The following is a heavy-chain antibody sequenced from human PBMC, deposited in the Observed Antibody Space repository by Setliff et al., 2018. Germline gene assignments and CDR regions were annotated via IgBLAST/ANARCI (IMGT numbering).Heavy chain of an antibody. CDR2: ISRSGDKT. J-gene: IGHJ1*01. D-gene: IGHD1-26*01. CDR3: AKIGRGGTFDQFFQD. Sequence: PGGSLRLSCATSGFTFNNYVMNWVRQAPGKGLEWVSAISRSGDKTYYADSVKGRFIISRDNSDILYLQMNSLRAEDTAVYYCAKIGRGGTFDQFFQDWGHGTLVTVS. V-gene: IGHV3-23*01. CDR1: GFTFNNYV.